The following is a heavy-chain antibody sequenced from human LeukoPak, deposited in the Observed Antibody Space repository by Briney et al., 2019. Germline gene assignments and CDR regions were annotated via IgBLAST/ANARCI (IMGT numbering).Heavy chain of an antibody. Sequence: SETLSLTCTVSGGSISSSSYYWSWIRQPPGKGLEWIGEINHSGSTNYNTSLKSRVTISVDTSKNQFSLKLSSVTAADTAVYYCARRTIVGAPGCFDPWGQGTLVTVSS. J-gene: IGHJ5*02. CDR1: GGSISSSSYY. D-gene: IGHD1-26*01. V-gene: IGHV4-39*07. CDR2: INHSGST. CDR3: ARRTIVGAPGCFDP.